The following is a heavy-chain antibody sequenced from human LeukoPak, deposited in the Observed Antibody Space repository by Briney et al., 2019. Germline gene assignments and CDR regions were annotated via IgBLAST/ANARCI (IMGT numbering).Heavy chain of an antibody. CDR2: ICYSGST. CDR1: GGSISSYY. V-gene: IGHV4-59*08. J-gene: IGHJ6*02. CDR3: ARSPFGFWSGYIDYYYGMDV. D-gene: IGHD3-3*01. Sequence: SETLSLTCTVSGGSISSYYWSWIRQPPGKGLEWIGYICYSGSTNYNPSLKSRVTISVDTSKNQFSLKLSSVTAADTAVYYCARSPFGFWSGYIDYYYGMDVWGQGTTVTVSS.